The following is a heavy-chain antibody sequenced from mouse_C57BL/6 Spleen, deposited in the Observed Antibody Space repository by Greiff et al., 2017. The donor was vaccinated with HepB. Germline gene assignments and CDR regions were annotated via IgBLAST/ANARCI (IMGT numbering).Heavy chain of an antibody. Sequence: QVQLKQPGAELVKPGASVKVSCKASGYTFTSYWMHWVKQRPGQGLEWIGRIHPSDSDTNYNQKFKGKATLTVDKSSSTAYMQLSSLTSEDSAVYYCAISSGSSYDYAMDYWGQGTSVTVSS. V-gene: IGHV1-74*01. D-gene: IGHD1-1*01. CDR3: AISSGSSYDYAMDY. CDR1: GYTFTSYW. CDR2: IHPSDSDT. J-gene: IGHJ4*01.